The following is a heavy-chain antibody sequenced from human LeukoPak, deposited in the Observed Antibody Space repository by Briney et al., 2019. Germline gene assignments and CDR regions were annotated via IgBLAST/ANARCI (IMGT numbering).Heavy chain of an antibody. CDR2: INHSGST. CDR3: ARGITMVRGVTRGNWFDP. J-gene: IGHJ5*02. V-gene: IGHV4-34*01. Sequence: SETLSLTCGVDGGSFSGYYWNWIRQPPGKGLEWIGEINHSGSTNYNPSLKRRVTISVDTSQNQFSVRLSSVTAADTAVYYCARGITMVRGVTRGNWFDPWGQGTLVTVSS. CDR1: GGSFSGYY. D-gene: IGHD3-10*01.